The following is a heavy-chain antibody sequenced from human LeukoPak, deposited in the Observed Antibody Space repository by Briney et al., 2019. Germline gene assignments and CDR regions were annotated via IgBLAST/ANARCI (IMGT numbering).Heavy chain of an antibody. CDR2: INPNSGGT. V-gene: IGHV1-2*02. Sequence: ASVNVSCKASGYTFTGHYMNWVRQAPGQGLEWMGWINPNSGGTNYAQKFQGRVTMTRDTSISTAYMELSRLRSDDTAVYYCARGQLVPLDYYYMDVWGKGTTVTVSS. J-gene: IGHJ6*03. CDR1: GYTFTGHY. CDR3: ARGQLVPLDYYYMDV. D-gene: IGHD6-6*01.